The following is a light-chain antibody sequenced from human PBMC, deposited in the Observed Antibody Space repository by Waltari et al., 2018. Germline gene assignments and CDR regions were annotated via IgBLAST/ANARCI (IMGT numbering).Light chain of an antibody. Sequence: QSALTRPPSASGSPGQSVTISCTGTASDGPVPWYQRHPGKAPKLLIYEVSKRPSGVPARFSGSKSGKTASLTVSGLQTEDEADYYCSSDAVSDNFYDFGTGTRVTVL. CDR1: ASDGP. CDR3: SSDAVSDNFYD. V-gene: IGLV2-8*01. J-gene: IGLJ1*01. CDR2: EVS.